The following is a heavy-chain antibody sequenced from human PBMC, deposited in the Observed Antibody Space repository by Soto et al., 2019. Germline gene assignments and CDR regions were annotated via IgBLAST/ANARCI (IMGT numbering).Heavy chain of an antibody. CDR1: GGSISSGDYY. CDR2: TYQSGSA. V-gene: IGHV4-30-4*01. J-gene: IGHJ6*02. CDR3: ARDYYGMDV. Sequence: SETLSLTCTVSGGSISSGDYYWSWIRQPPGKGLEWIGYTYQSGSAFYNPSLKSRVTISVDRSKSQFSLNLTSVTAADTAVYYCARDYYGMDVWGQGTTVTVSS.